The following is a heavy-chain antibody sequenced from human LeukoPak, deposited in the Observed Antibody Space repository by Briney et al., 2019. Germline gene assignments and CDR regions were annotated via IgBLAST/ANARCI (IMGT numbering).Heavy chain of an antibody. D-gene: IGHD6-19*01. Sequence: SETLSLTCTVSGVSISSGGYYWSWIRQHPGKGLEWIGYIYYSGSTYYNPSLKSRVTISVDTSKNQFSLKLSSVTAADTAVYYCARGIAVAGTPGLYYFDYWGQGTLVTVSS. V-gene: IGHV4-31*03. CDR2: IYYSGST. CDR3: ARGIAVAGTPGLYYFDY. J-gene: IGHJ4*02. CDR1: GVSISSGGYY.